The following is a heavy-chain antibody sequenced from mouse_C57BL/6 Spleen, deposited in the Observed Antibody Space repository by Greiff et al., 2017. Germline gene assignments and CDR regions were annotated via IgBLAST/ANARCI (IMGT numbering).Heavy chain of an antibody. CDR2: ISYDGSN. V-gene: IGHV3-6*01. CDR1: CYSITSGYY. Sequence: EVKLQESGPGLVKPSQSLSLTCSVTCYSITSGYYWNWIRQFPGNKLEWMGYISYDGSNNYNPSLKNRISITRDTSKNQFFLKLNSVTTEDTATYYCARGYGNYLDYWGQGTTLTVSS. D-gene: IGHD2-1*01. J-gene: IGHJ2*01. CDR3: ARGYGNYLDY.